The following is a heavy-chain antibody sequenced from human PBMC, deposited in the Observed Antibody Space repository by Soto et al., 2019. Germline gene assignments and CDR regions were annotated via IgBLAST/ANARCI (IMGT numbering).Heavy chain of an antibody. J-gene: IGHJ4*02. D-gene: IGHD3-10*01. CDR1: GGSFSGYY. CDR2: INHSGST. V-gene: IGHV4-34*01. CDR3: ATQKRGYYGSGSHSYFDY. Sequence: SETLSLTCAVYGGSFSGYYWSWIRQPPGKGLEWIGEINHSGSTNYNPSLKSRVTISVDTSKNQFSLKLSSVTAADTAVYYCATQKRGYYGSGSHSYFDYWGQGTLVTVSS.